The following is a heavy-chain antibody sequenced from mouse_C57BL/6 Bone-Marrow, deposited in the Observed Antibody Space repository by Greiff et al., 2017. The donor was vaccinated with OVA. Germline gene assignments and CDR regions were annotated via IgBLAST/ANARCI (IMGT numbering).Heavy chain of an antibody. D-gene: IGHD2-10*02. CDR3: TAEYVNDVWFAS. J-gene: IGHJ3*01. CDR1: GFNIKDDY. V-gene: IGHV14-4*01. CDR2: IDPENGDT. Sequence: EVQLQESGAELVRPGASVKLSCTASGFNIKDDYMHWVKQRPEQGLEWIGWIDPENGDTEYASKFQGKATITADTSSNTADLQLSSLTSEDTAVYSCTAEYVNDVWFASWGQGTLVTVSA.